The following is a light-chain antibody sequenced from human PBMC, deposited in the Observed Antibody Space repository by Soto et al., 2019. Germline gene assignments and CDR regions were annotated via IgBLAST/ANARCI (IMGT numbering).Light chain of an antibody. CDR3: QSYDSSLSAL. V-gene: IGLV1-40*01. CDR2: GNS. Sequence: QSALTQPPSVSGAPGQRVTISCTGSSSNIGAGYDVHWYQQLPGTAPKLLIYGNSNRPSGVPDRFSGSKSGTSASLTSTGLQAEDEADYYCQSYDSSLSALFGGGTKVTVL. J-gene: IGLJ3*02. CDR1: SSNIGAGYD.